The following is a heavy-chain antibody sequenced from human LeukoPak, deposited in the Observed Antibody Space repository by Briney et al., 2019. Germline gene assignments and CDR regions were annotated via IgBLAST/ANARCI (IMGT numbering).Heavy chain of an antibody. J-gene: IGHJ4*02. CDR1: GGTFSSYA. CDR2: IIPILGIA. CDR3: ARAQQEDVDDY. V-gene: IGHV1-69*04. Sequence: ASVKVSCKASGGTFSSYAISWVRQAPGQGLELMGRIIPILGIANYAQKFQGRVTITADKSTSTAYMELSSLRSEDTAVYYCARAQQEDVDDYWGQGTLVTVSS. D-gene: IGHD6-13*01.